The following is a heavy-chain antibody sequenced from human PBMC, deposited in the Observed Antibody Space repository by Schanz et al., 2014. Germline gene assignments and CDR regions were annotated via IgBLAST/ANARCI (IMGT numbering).Heavy chain of an antibody. CDR2: LSGDGGTT. J-gene: IGHJ6*03. Sequence: EEQLVESGGGSLQPGGSLRLSCTASGFPFSRFSMIWVRQAPGKGLQWVSSLSGDGGTTHYADSVKGRFTISRDNYKNTLYLQMNSLSAEDTAVYYCARPSDSSWYMDVWGKGTTVTVSS. D-gene: IGHD2-21*02. CDR3: ARPSDSSWYMDV. V-gene: IGHV3-23*04. CDR1: GFPFSRFS.